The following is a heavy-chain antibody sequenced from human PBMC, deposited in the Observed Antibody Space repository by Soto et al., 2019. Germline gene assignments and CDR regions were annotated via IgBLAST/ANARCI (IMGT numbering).Heavy chain of an antibody. V-gene: IGHV3-48*02. CDR3: ARAVEGQVDY. CDR2: ISSDTNTI. CDR1: GFPFSIYS. D-gene: IGHD6-19*01. J-gene: IGHJ4*02. Sequence: EVQLVESGGGLVQPGGSLRLTCAASGFPFSIYSMNWVRQAPGKGLEWSSYISSDTNTIKYADSVKGRFTISRDNAKNLVYLQMNSMRDEDTAVYFCARAVEGQVDYWGQGTVVTVSS.